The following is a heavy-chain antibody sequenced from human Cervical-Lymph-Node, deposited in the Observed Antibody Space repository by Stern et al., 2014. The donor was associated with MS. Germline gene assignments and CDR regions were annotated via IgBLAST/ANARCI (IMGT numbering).Heavy chain of an antibody. CDR2: IWYDGSTK. CDR3: ARAWLQRGWDFDL. Sequence: VQLVESGGGVVQPGRSLRLSCAASGFTFSSYGMHWVRQAPGKGLEWVAVIWYDGSTKYYADSVKGRFTISRDNSKNTLYLQMNSLRAEDTAVYYCARAWLQRGWDFDLWGRGTLVTVSS. CDR1: GFTFSSYG. J-gene: IGHJ2*01. D-gene: IGHD5-24*01. V-gene: IGHV3-33*01.